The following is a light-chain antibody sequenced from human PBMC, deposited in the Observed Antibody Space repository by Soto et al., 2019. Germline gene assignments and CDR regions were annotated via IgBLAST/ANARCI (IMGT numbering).Light chain of an antibody. Sequence: EIMMTQSPATLSVSPGATVTLSCNTSESISTNLAWYQQKPGQAPRLLIYGASTRATDVPDRFSGSGSGTEFTLTISSLQSEDFAVYYCQQYNNWPPITFGQGTRLEI. J-gene: IGKJ5*01. CDR1: ESISTN. CDR3: QQYNNWPPIT. V-gene: IGKV3D-15*01. CDR2: GAS.